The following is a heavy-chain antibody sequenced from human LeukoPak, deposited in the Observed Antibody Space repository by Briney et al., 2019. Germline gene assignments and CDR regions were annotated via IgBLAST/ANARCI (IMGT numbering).Heavy chain of an antibody. CDR2: ISDIGTTQ. CDR1: GFTFSSYE. J-gene: IGHJ3*02. V-gene: IGHV3-48*03. D-gene: IGHD2-21*02. Sequence: GGSLRLSCAASGFTFSSYELNWVRQAPGKGLEWVSYISDIGTTQHYADSVKGRSTISRDNAKNSLYLQMNSLTGEDTAVYYCARDRSKVTAYDDALDIWGQGTMVIVSS. CDR3: ARDRSKVTAYDDALDI.